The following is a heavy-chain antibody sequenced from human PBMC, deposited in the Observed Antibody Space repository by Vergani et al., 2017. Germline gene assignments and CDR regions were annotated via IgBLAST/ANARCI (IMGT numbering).Heavy chain of an antibody. CDR2: IIPIFGTA. Sequence: QVQLVQSGAEVKKPGSSVKVSCKASGGTFSRYAISWVRQAPGQGLEWMGGIIPIFGTANYAQKFQGRDTITADESTRTAYMELSSLRSEDTAVCYCESSGSCLVWGKGATVIIAS. V-gene: IGHV1-69*01. CDR1: GGTFSRYA. CDR3: ESSGSCLV. J-gene: IGHJ6*04. D-gene: IGHD1-26*01.